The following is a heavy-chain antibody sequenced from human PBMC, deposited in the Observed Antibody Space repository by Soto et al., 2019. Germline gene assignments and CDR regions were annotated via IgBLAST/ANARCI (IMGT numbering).Heavy chain of an antibody. CDR1: GGSISTYY. CDR3: ALVTSIQEDYFDF. D-gene: IGHD2-2*02. Sequence: SETLSLTCTVSGGSISTYYWSWIRQPPGKGLEWIGYIYYSGSTNYNPSLKSRVTISVDTSKNQFSLKLSSVPAADTAVYYCALVTSIQEDYFDFWGQGTLVTVSS. V-gene: IGHV4-59*01. CDR2: IYYSGST. J-gene: IGHJ4*02.